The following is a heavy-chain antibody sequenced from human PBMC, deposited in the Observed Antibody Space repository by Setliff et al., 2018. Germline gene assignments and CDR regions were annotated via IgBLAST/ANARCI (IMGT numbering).Heavy chain of an antibody. D-gene: IGHD6-13*01. CDR2: INTRTGNP. Sequence: ASVKVSCKASGYTLTTYFMNWVRQAPGQGLEWMGYINTRTGNPMYAQGFTGRFVFSLDPSVSTAYLQISSLKAEDTALYYCATGSLVAAGTGHWGQGTLDTVSS. V-gene: IGHV7-4-1*02. J-gene: IGHJ4*02. CDR3: ATGSLVAAGTGH. CDR1: GYTLTTYF.